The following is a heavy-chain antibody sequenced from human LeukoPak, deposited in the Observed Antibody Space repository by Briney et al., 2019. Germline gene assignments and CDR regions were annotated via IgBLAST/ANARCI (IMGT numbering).Heavy chain of an antibody. CDR3: ARSTEGLLTFDS. D-gene: IGHD1-26*01. Sequence: SGPALVKPTQTLTLTCTVSGFSVSTSGLCVSWIRQSPGKAPEWLARIDWDNDPFYTPSLKTRLTISKDTSKSQVVLTMTNMDAADTSRDFCARSTEGLLTFDSWGQGILVTVSS. CDR2: IDWDNDP. V-gene: IGHV2-70*17. CDR1: GFSVSTSGLC. J-gene: IGHJ4*02.